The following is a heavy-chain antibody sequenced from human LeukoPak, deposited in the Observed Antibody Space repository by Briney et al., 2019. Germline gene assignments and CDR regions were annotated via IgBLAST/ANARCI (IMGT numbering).Heavy chain of an antibody. CDR2: IYSGGST. CDR1: EFSVSSKY. Sequence: GESLTLSCAVSEFSVSSKYMNWVRQLQGDGTGWDSIIYSGGSTYYADTVKGRFPISRAHSKNTLYRQMNRLGAEDTVAYYGATRADCSGIGCGFPFDRWGRGTLVTVSS. J-gene: IGHJ2*01. V-gene: IGHV3-53*01. D-gene: IGHD3-10*02. CDR3: ATRADCSGIGCGFPFDR.